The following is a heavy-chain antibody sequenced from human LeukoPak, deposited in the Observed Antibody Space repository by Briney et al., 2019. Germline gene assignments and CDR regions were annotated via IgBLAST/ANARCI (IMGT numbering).Heavy chain of an antibody. J-gene: IGHJ4*02. D-gene: IGHD6-13*01. V-gene: IGHV3-30*04. CDR2: ISYDGSNK. Sequence: SGGSLRLSCAASGFTFSSYAMHWVRQAPGKGLEWVAVISYDGSNKYYADSVKGRFTISRDNSKNTLYLQMNSLRADDTAFYYCARAAGSSWYSDYFDYWGQGTLVTVSS. CDR3: ARAAGSSWYSDYFDY. CDR1: GFTFSSYA.